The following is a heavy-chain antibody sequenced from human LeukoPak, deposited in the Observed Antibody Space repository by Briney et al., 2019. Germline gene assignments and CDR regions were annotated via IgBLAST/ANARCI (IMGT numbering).Heavy chain of an antibody. D-gene: IGHD5-18*01. J-gene: IGHJ4*02. CDR3: ARAQDTAMVYYFDS. V-gene: IGHV3-53*01. Sequence: PGGSLRLSCAASGFTVSSYYMSWVRQPPGKGLEWVSIIYSGDSTYYADSVKGRFTISRDNSKNTLYLQMNSLRAEDTAVYYCARAQDTAMVYYFDSWGQGTLVTVSS. CDR2: IYSGDST. CDR1: GFTVSSYY.